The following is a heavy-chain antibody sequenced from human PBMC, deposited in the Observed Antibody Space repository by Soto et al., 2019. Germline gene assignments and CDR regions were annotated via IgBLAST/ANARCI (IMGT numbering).Heavy chain of an antibody. CDR3: ARGRYALGV. CDR2: ITSGGTVF. D-gene: IGHD3-9*01. V-gene: IGHV3-48*03. J-gene: IGHJ6*02. CDR1: GFNVGDYE. Sequence: LRLSCAASGFNVGDYEMNWVRQAPGKGLEWISMITSGGTVFYYADSVRGRFAISRDDTENSLHLQMNSLRVEDTAMYYCARGRYALGVWGQGTTVTVSS.